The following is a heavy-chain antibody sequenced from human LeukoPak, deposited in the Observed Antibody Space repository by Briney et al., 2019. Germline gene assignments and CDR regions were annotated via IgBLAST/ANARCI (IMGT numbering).Heavy chain of an antibody. Sequence: SVKVSLKASGGTFTSYAISWVRQAPGQGLEWMGRIIPILGIANCAQKFQGRVPITADKSTSTDYMEMSSLRSEDTAVYYCARGLWFGELSLPIDYWGQGTLVTVSS. D-gene: IGHD3-10*01. J-gene: IGHJ4*02. V-gene: IGHV1-69*04. CDR3: ARGLWFGELSLPIDY. CDR1: GGTFTSYA. CDR2: IIPILGIA.